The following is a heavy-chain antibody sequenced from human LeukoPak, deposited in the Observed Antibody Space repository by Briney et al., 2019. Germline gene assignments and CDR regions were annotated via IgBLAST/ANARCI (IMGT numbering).Heavy chain of an antibody. D-gene: IGHD1-26*01. CDR2: LWGDGSNK. CDR3: ARSNSGSYYGWFDP. CDR1: GFTFRIYG. J-gene: IGHJ5*02. V-gene: IGHV3-33*01. Sequence: PGGSQRLSCAASGFTFRIYGMHGVRQAPGKGREWVAVLWGDGSNKYYADSVKGRFTISRDNPKNTLYLQMNSLRAEDTAVYYCARSNSGSYYGWFDPWGQGTLVTVSS.